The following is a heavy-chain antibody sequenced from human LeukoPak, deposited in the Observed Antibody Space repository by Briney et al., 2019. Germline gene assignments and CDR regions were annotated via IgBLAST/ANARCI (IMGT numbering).Heavy chain of an antibody. D-gene: IGHD2-15*01. Sequence: SETLSLTCTVSGGSISNHYCSWIRQPAGKGLEWIGRIYSSGTTDYNPSLKSRVVMSVDTSKNQVSLKLSAVTAADTTVYYWARVYCSGGNCYHFDYWGQGTLVTVSS. V-gene: IGHV4-4*07. J-gene: IGHJ4*02. CDR1: GGSISNHY. CDR3: ARVYCSGGNCYHFDY. CDR2: IYSSGTT.